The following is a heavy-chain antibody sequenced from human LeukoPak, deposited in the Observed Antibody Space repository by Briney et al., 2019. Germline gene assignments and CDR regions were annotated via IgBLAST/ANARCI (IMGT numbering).Heavy chain of an antibody. CDR3: ARDTYYYERGGWFDP. J-gene: IGHJ5*02. CDR2: IIPILGIA. CDR1: GGTFSSYT. Sequence: ASVKVPCKASGGTFSSYTISWVRQAPGQGLEWMGRIIPILGIANYAQKFQGRVTITADKSTSTAYMELSSLRSEDTAVYYCARDTYYYERGGWFDPWGQGTLVTVSS. V-gene: IGHV1-69*04. D-gene: IGHD3-22*01.